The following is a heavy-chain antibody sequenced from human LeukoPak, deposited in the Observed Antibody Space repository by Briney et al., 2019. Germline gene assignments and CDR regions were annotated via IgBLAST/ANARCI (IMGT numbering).Heavy chain of an antibody. V-gene: IGHV4-39*06. CDR3: ARDTDSSGYYQDY. CDR2: FYAGGRT. D-gene: IGHD3-22*01. Sequence: SETLSLTCTVSGGSISSSSYNWGWIRQPPGKGLEWIGSFYAGGRTYNNPSLKSRVTISVDTSKNQFPLKLSSVTAADTAVYYCARDTDSSGYYQDYWGQGTLVTVSS. CDR1: GGSISSSSYN. J-gene: IGHJ4*02.